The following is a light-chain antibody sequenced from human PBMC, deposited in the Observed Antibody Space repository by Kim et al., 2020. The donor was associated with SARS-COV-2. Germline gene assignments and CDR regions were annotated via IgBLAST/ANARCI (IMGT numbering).Light chain of an antibody. CDR1: SSNIGNNY. CDR2: DNN. J-gene: IGLJ2*01. V-gene: IGLV1-51*01. Sequence: GQKVTIPCSGSSSNIGNNYVSWYQQHPGTAPKLLIYDNNKRRAGIPDRFSGSKSGTSATLDITGLQTGDEADYYCETWDNSLSAGVFGGGTQLTVL. CDR3: ETWDNSLSAGV.